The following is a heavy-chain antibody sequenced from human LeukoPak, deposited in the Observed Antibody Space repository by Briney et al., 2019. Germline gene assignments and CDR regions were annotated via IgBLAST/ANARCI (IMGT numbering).Heavy chain of an antibody. CDR1: GFTFSSYG. D-gene: IGHD2-21*02. V-gene: IGHV3-30*02. J-gene: IGHJ4*02. Sequence: GGSLRLSCAASGFTFSSYGMHWVRQAPGKGLEWVAFIRYDGSNKYYADSVKGRFTISRDNSKNTLYLQMNSLRAEDTAVYYCARDLHIVVVTAIPVHWGQGTLVTVSS. CDR2: IRYDGSNK. CDR3: ARDLHIVVVTAIPVH.